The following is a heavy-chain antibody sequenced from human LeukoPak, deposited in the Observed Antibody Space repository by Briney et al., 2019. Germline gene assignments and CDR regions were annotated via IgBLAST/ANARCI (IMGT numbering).Heavy chain of an antibody. V-gene: IGHV4-59*01. CDR2: ISYSGST. CDR1: GGSISSYY. CDR3: ARDGVPLTDLVARPFHP. J-gene: IGHJ1*01. Sequence: PSETLSLTCSVSGGSISSYYWSWIRQPPGKGLECIGYISYSGSTNSNPSLKSRVTISVDTSKNQFSLKLSSVTAADTAVYYCARDGVPLTDLVARPFHPWGQGTLVTVSS. D-gene: IGHD3-10*01.